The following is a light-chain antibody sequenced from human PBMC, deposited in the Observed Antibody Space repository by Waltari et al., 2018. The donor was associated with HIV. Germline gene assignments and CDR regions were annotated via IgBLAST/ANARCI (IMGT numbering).Light chain of an antibody. CDR3: QSYDSSLSGSV. J-gene: IGLJ1*01. CDR1: FSNIGAGYD. CDR2: ANS. Sequence: LTQSPSVSGAPGQRVTISCTGRFSNIGAGYDVHWYQQLPGAAPNLLIFANSNRPAGVPDRFSGSKSVTSASLAITGLRAEDEADYYCQSYDSSLSGSVFGTGTKVTVL. V-gene: IGLV1-40*01.